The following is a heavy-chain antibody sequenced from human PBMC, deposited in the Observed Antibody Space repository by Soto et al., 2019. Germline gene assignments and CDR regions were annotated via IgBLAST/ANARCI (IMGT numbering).Heavy chain of an antibody. CDR2: IYYSGTT. J-gene: IGHJ4*02. Sequence: PSETLSLTCTVSYGSINHYYWTWILQPPGKGLEWMGYIYYSGTTTNYNPSLKSRVTLSVDTSKNQFSLKLSSVTAADTAVYYCARLGGSYAVPHFAYWGQGTLVTVSS. D-gene: IGHD1-26*01. V-gene: IGHV4-59*08. CDR3: ARLGGSYAVPHFAY. CDR1: YGSINHYY.